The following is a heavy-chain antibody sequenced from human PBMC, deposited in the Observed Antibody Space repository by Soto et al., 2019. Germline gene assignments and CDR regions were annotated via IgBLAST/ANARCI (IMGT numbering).Heavy chain of an antibody. J-gene: IGHJ4*02. CDR1: GFTFSSYA. CDR3: AKVGAAAGKVSYYFDH. V-gene: IGHV3-23*01. Sequence: PGGSLRLSCAASGFTFSSYAMSWVRQAPGKGLEWVSAISGSGGSTYYADSVKGRVTISRDNSKNTLYLQMNSLRADDTAVYYCAKVGAAAGKVSYYFDHWGQGTLVTVSS. CDR2: ISGSGGST. D-gene: IGHD6-13*01.